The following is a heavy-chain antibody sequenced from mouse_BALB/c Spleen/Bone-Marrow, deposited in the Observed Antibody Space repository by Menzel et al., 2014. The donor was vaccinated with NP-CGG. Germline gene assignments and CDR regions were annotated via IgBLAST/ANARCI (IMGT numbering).Heavy chain of an antibody. J-gene: IGHJ2*01. CDR2: INSNGGST. V-gene: IGHV5-6-2*01. D-gene: IGHD2-14*01. CDR1: GFTFSSYY. CDR3: ARQGYPYFDY. Sequence: EVQRVESGGGLVKLGGSLKLSGAASGFTFSSYYMSWVRQTPEKRLELVAAINSNGGSTYYPDTVKDRFTISRDNAKNTLYLQMSSLESEDTALYYCARQGYPYFDYWGQGTTLTVSS.